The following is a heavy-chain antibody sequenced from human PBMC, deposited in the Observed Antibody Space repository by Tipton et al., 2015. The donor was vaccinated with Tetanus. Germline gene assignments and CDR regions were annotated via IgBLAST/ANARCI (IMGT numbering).Heavy chain of an antibody. CDR2: ITPYNGHT. D-gene: IGHD2-21*02. V-gene: IGHV1-18*01. J-gene: IGHJ4*02. CDR1: GYSFTSYG. CDR3: GRDVTSRGFVVVTAWSDY. Sequence: QLVQSGGEVKKPGASVKVSCTANGYSFTSYGISWVRQAPGQGLEWVGWITPYNGHTDLAQKVQGRVTMTTDASLRTAYLEVRGLRSDDTAVYYCGRDVTSRGFVVVTAWSDYWGQGTLVTVSS.